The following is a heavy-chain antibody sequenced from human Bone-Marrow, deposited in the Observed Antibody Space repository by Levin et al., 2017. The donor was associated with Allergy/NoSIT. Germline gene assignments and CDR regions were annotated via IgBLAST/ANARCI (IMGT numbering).Heavy chain of an antibody. CDR1: GFRFDDYA. CDR2: ISWSGDSL. CDR3: VKGGDIHVGPFDS. V-gene: IGHV3-9*01. J-gene: IGHJ4*02. D-gene: IGHD1-26*01. Sequence: HPGGSLRLSCAASGFRFDDYAMHWVRQAPGKGLEWVSSISWSGDSLYYADSVKGRVTISRDNASNSLSLQMDSLRAEDTAFYYCVKGGDIHVGPFDSWGQGTLISVSS.